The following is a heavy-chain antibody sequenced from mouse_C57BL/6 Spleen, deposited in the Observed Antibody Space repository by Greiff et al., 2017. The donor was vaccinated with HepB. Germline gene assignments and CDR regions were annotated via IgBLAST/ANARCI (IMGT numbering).Heavy chain of an antibody. V-gene: IGHV1-52*01. CDR1: GYTFTSYW. J-gene: IGHJ4*01. Sequence: QVHVKQSGAELVRPGSSVKLSCKASGYTFTSYWMHWVKQRPIQGLEWIGNIDPSDSETHYNQKFKDKATLTVDKSSSTDYMQLSSLTSEDSAVYYCARSEDYGPEYAMDYWGQGTSVTVSS. D-gene: IGHD2-4*01. CDR2: IDPSDSET. CDR3: ARSEDYGPEYAMDY.